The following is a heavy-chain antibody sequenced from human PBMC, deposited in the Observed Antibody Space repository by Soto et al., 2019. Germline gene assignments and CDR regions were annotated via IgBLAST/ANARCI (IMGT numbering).Heavy chain of an antibody. J-gene: IGHJ6*02. CDR1: GGSFSGYY. Sequence: SETLSLTCAVYGGSFSGYYWSWIRQPPGKGLEWIGEINHSGSTNYNPSLKSRVTISVDTSKNQFSLKLSSVTAADTAVYYCARDRSSGWYLEGDYYYGMDVWGQGTTGTVS. CDR2: INHSGST. V-gene: IGHV4-34*01. CDR3: ARDRSSGWYLEGDYYYGMDV. D-gene: IGHD6-19*01.